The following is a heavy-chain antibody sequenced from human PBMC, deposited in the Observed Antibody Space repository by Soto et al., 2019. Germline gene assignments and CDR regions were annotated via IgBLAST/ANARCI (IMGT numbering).Heavy chain of an antibody. J-gene: IGHJ4*02. Sequence: SETLSLTCTVSGGSISSYYWSWIRQPPGKGLEWIGYIYYSGSTNYNPSLKSRVTISVDTSKNQFSLKLSSVTAADTAVYYCARDYSSGRYYFDYWGQGTLVTVSS. D-gene: IGHD6-19*01. CDR1: GGSISSYY. V-gene: IGHV4-59*01. CDR2: IYYSGST. CDR3: ARDYSSGRYYFDY.